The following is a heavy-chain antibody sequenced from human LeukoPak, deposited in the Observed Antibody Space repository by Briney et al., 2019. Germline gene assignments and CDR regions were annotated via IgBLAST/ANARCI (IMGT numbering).Heavy chain of an antibody. CDR2: IWGDQIYK. Sequence: QSGTSLTLSCTASGFSLSNYGMHWVRQAPGKGLEWVAIIWGDQIYKHYADSVKGRFTISRDNSKNTLYLEMNSLRVEDTAVYYCARDSPVRANDLGNWGQGTLVTVSS. CDR1: GFSLSNYG. CDR3: ARDSPVRANDLGN. V-gene: IGHV3-33*01. J-gene: IGHJ4*02. D-gene: IGHD4-17*01.